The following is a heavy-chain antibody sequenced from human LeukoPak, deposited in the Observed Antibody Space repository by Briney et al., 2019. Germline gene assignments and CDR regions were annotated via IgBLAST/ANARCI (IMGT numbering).Heavy chain of an antibody. CDR1: GFTVTTNY. Sequence: GGSLRLSCAASGFTVTTNYMSWVRQAPGKGLEWVSVIYSGGITYYADAVKGRFTISRDSSKNTLYLQMNSLRAEDTAVYYCARGASGSYDYWGQGTLVTVSS. D-gene: IGHD1-26*01. CDR3: ARGASGSYDY. J-gene: IGHJ4*02. CDR2: IYSGGIT. V-gene: IGHV3-66*01.